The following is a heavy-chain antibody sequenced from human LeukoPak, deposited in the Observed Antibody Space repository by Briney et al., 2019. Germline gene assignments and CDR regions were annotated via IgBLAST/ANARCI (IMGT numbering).Heavy chain of an antibody. Sequence: SEALSLTCTVSGGSISSTNYYWGWIRQPPGKGLEWIGSIYYSGSTYYNPSLKSRLTISLDTSKNQFSLRLSSVTAADTAFYYCARRYNWNDRWDWGQGTLVTVSP. CDR3: ARRYNWNDRWD. CDR1: GGSISSTNYY. CDR2: IYYSGST. D-gene: IGHD1-1*01. J-gene: IGHJ4*02. V-gene: IGHV4-39*07.